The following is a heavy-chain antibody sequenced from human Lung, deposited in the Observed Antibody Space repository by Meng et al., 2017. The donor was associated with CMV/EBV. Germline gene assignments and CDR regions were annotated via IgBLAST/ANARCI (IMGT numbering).Heavy chain of an antibody. V-gene: IGHV3-30*02. Sequence: GESLKISLAASGFSFSSYGMHWVRQAPGKGLEWVAFIRSDGSIKYYGESVKGRFTISRDNSKNTLYLQMNSLRAEDTAVYYCSQTRTGGIVAGGGLNYFDDWGQGTLVPSPQ. CDR1: GFSFSSYG. CDR3: SQTRTGGIVAGGGLNYFDD. D-gene: IGHD6-13*01. J-gene: IGHJ4*02. CDR2: IRSDGSIK.